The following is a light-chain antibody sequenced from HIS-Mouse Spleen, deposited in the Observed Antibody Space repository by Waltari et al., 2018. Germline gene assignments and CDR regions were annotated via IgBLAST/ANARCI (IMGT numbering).Light chain of an antibody. CDR2: EVS. V-gene: IGLV2-8*01. Sequence: PGQSVTISCTGTSSDVGGYNYVSWYQQHPGKAPKLLIYEVSKRPSGVPDRFSGSKSGNTASLTVSGLQAEDEADYYCSSYAGSNNLVFGGGTKLTVL. J-gene: IGLJ2*01. CDR3: SSYAGSNNLV. CDR1: SSDVGGYNY.